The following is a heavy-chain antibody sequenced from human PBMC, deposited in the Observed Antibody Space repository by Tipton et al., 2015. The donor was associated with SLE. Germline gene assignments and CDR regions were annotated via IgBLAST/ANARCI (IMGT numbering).Heavy chain of an antibody. V-gene: IGHV3-23*01. Sequence: SLRLSCAAPGFTFSSYAMSWVRQAPGKGLEWVSAISGSGGSTYYADSVKGRFTISRDNSKNTLYLQMNSLRAEDTAVYYCATQGAGTTGSDYWGQGTLVTVSS. D-gene: IGHD1-1*01. CDR1: GFTFSSYA. J-gene: IGHJ4*02. CDR3: ATQGAGTTGSDY. CDR2: ISGSGGST.